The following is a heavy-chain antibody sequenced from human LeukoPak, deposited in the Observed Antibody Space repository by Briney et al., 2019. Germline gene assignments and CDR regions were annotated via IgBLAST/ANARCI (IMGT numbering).Heavy chain of an antibody. CDR3: ARGYGGIYYYYMDV. Sequence: SETLSLTCAVYGGSFSGYYWSWIRQPPGKGLEWIGEINHSGSTNYNPSLKSRVTISVDTSKNQFSLKLSAVTAADTAVYYCARGYGGIYYYYMDVWGKGTTVTVSS. V-gene: IGHV4-34*01. CDR2: INHSGST. CDR1: GGSFSGYY. J-gene: IGHJ6*03. D-gene: IGHD3-16*01.